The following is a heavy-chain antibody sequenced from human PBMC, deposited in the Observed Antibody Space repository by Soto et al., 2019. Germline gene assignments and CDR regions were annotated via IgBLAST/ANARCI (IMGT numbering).Heavy chain of an antibody. D-gene: IGHD1-26*01. V-gene: IGHV1-69*01. Sequence: QVQLVQSGAEVKKPGSSVKVSYKASGGTFSSYAISWVRQAPGQGLEWMGGIIPIFGTANYAQKFQGRVTITADESTSTAYMELSSLRSEDTAVYYCARDEPLVGATLYGMDVWGQGTTVTVSS. J-gene: IGHJ6*02. CDR1: GGTFSSYA. CDR2: IIPIFGTA. CDR3: ARDEPLVGATLYGMDV.